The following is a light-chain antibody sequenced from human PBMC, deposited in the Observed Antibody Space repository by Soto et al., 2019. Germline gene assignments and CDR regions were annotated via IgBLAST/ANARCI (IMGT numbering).Light chain of an antibody. CDR1: QVIASA. J-gene: IGKJ1*01. CDR3: QQFNSYPRT. Sequence: AIQLTQSPSSLSASVGDRVTITCRAGQVIASALAWYQQKPGKAPKLLIYVASTLESGDPSGFSGSGSGTDFTLTISSPQPEDSATYCQQFNSYPRTFGRGTKVEIK. V-gene: IGKV1-13*02. CDR2: VAS.